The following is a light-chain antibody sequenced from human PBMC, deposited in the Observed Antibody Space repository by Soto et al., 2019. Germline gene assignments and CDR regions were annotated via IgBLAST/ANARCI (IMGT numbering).Light chain of an antibody. J-gene: IGLJ3*02. CDR3: CSYARGSTLV. CDR1: SSDVGSYNL. V-gene: IGLV2-23*01. CDR2: EDS. Sequence: QSALTQPASVSGSPGQSITISCTGTSSDVGSYNLVSWYQRHPGKAPKLMIYEDSKRPSGVSNRFFGSKSGNTASLTISGLQAEDEADYFCCSYARGSTLVFGGGTKLTV.